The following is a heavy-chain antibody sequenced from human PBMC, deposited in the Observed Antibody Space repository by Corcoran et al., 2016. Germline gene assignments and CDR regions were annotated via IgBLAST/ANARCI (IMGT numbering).Heavy chain of an antibody. CDR2: INHSGST. CDR3: ARALAAAGPFDY. D-gene: IGHD6-13*01. J-gene: IGHJ4*02. Sequence: QVQLQQWGAGLLKPSETLSLTCAVYGGSFSGYYWSWIRQPPGKGLEWIGEINHSGSTNYNPSLKSRVTISVDTSKNQFSRKLSSVTAADTAVYYCARALAAAGPFDYWGQGTLVTISS. V-gene: IGHV4-34*01. CDR1: GGSFSGYY.